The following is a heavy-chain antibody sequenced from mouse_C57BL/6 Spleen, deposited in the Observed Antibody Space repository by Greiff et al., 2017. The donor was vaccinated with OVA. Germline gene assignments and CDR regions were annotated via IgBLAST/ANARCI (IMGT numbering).Heavy chain of an antibody. V-gene: IGHV1-55*01. Sequence: VQLQQPGAELVKPGASVKMSCKASGYTFTSYWITWVKQRPGQGLEWIGDIYPGSGSTNYNEKFTSKATLTVDTSSSTAYMQLRSLTSEDSAVYYCARAATVVPYFDYWGQGTTLTVSS. CDR3: ARAATVVPYFDY. CDR2: IYPGSGST. J-gene: IGHJ2*01. D-gene: IGHD1-1*01. CDR1: GYTFTSYW.